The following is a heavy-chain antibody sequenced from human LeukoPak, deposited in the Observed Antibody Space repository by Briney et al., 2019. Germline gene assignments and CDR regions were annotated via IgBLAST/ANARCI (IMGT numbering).Heavy chain of an antibody. Sequence: GGSLRLSCAASGFTFSNVWTNWVRQAPGKGLEWVGRVYSKNNGGTTEYAPLVNGRFIISRDDSKNMLYLRMNSLKTEDTGVYYCSRCSHTYDSCDFDCWGQGALVAVSS. CDR2: VYSKNNGGTT. V-gene: IGHV3-15*01. CDR3: SRCSHTYDSCDFDC. D-gene: IGHD3-22*01. J-gene: IGHJ4*02. CDR1: GFTFSNVW.